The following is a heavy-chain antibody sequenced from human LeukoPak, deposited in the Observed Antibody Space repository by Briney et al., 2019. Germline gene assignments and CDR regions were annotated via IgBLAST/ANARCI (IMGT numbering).Heavy chain of an antibody. J-gene: IGHJ4*02. CDR1: GGSISSYY. CDR3: ARSRHYDSSEGFDY. D-gene: IGHD3-22*01. V-gene: IGHV4-59*08. CDR2: IYYSGGT. Sequence: SETLSLTCTVSGGSISSYYWSWIRQPPGKGLEWIAYIYYSGGTNYNPSLKSRVTISVGTSKNQFSLKLSSVTAADTAVYYCARSRHYDSSEGFDYWGQGTLVTVSS.